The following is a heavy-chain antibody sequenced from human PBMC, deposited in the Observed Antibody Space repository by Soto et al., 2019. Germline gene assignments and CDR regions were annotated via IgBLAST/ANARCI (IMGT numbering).Heavy chain of an antibody. CDR3: ASLGVGDWANYYYYYGMDV. CDR1: GFTLSVYA. Sequence: PGGSLRLSCAATGFTLSVYAMTWVRQAPGKGQEWVSAVTANGGSTYSADSVKGRFTISRDNSKNTLFLQMNSLRAEDTAVYYCASLGVGDWANYYYYYGMDVWCQGTTVTVS. J-gene: IGHJ6*02. V-gene: IGHV3-23*01. D-gene: IGHD2-21*02. CDR2: VTANGGST.